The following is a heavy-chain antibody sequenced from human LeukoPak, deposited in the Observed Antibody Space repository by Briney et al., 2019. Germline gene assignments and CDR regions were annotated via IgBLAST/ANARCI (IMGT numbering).Heavy chain of an antibody. J-gene: IGHJ4*02. CDR1: GGTFSSYA. CDR2: IIPIFGTA. D-gene: IGHD1-1*01. CDR3: ARDLEPLGGEDY. Sequence: SVKVSCKASGGTFSSYAISWVRQAPGQGLEWMGGIIPIFGTANYAQKFQGRVTITADESTSTAYMELSRLRSDDTAVYYCARDLEPLGGEDYWGQGTLVTVSS. V-gene: IGHV1-69*13.